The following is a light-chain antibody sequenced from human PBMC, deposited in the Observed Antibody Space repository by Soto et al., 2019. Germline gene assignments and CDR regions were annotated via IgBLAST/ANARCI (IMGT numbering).Light chain of an antibody. J-gene: IGLJ1*01. Sequence: QSVLTQPASVSGSPGQSITISCTGTSSDVGVYDFVSWYQQHPGKAPKYLIYEVNNRPSGVSNRFSGSKSGNTASLTISGLQAEDEADYSCSSYTTGSTYVFGNGTKVTVL. V-gene: IGLV2-14*01. CDR3: SSYTTGSTYV. CDR1: SSDVGVYDF. CDR2: EVN.